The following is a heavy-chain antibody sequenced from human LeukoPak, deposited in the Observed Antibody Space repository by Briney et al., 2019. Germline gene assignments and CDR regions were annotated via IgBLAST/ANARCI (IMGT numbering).Heavy chain of an antibody. CDR2: FNPSGDSA. J-gene: IGHJ4*02. CDR1: GYTFTRNF. V-gene: IGHV1-46*01. Sequence: ASVKVSCKTSGYTFTRNFLHWVRQAPGHGLEWMGVFNPSGDSATYSQSFQGRVTMTRDTSTSTVYMEMSSLRYEDTAVYYCARESCSGNSCYYFDYWGQGTLVTVSS. D-gene: IGHD2-15*01. CDR3: ARESCSGNSCYYFDY.